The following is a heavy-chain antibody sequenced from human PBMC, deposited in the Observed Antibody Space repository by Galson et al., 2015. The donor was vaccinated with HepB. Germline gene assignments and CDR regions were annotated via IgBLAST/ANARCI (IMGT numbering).Heavy chain of an antibody. Sequence: SLRLSCAASGFTFSAYGMHWVRQAPGKGLEWVAIIWYDGSNKFYADSVKGRFTISRDNSKNTLYLQMNSLRAEDTAVYYCARDPLGYSYGSYGMDVWGQGTTVTVSS. CDR2: IWYDGSNK. D-gene: IGHD5-18*01. J-gene: IGHJ6*02. CDR3: ARDPLGYSYGSYGMDV. CDR1: GFTFSAYG. V-gene: IGHV3-33*08.